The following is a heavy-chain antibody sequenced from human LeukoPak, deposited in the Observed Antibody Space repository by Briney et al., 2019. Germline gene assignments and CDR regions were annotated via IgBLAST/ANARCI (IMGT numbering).Heavy chain of an antibody. Sequence: TGRSLRLSCAASGFTFSTYSMNWVRQAPGEGLEWISYISSSSRTIYYADSVKGRFTISSDNAKNSLYLQMNSLRDEDTAVYYCARDYYDSSGYFYPNAFDMWGQGTMVTVSS. V-gene: IGHV3-48*02. D-gene: IGHD3-22*01. CDR1: GFTFSTYS. J-gene: IGHJ3*02. CDR3: ARDYYDSSGYFYPNAFDM. CDR2: ISSSSRTI.